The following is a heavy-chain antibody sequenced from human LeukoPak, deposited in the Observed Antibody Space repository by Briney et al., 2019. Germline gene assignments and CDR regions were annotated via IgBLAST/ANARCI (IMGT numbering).Heavy chain of an antibody. CDR2: ISGSGDST. Sequence: PGGSLRLSCAASGFTFSTYGMHWVRQGPGKGLQWVSAISGSGDSTDYADSVKGRFTISRDNSKNILFLQMSSLRADDTAIYYCARQVGFCSDSTCYFDYWGQGALVTVSP. CDR1: GFTFSTYG. D-gene: IGHD3-22*01. J-gene: IGHJ4*02. V-gene: IGHV3-23*01. CDR3: ARQVGFCSDSTCYFDY.